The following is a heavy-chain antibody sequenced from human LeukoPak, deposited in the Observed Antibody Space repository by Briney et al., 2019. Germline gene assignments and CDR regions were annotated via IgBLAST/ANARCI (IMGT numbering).Heavy chain of an antibody. J-gene: IGHJ3*02. D-gene: IGHD3-22*01. CDR1: GYTFTSYD. CDR2: MNPNCGNT. Sequence: ASVKVSCKASGYTFTSYDINWVRQATGQGLEWMGWMNPNCGNTGYAQKFQGRVTITRNTSISTAYMELSSLRSEDTAVYYCAIRDYDSSGYLTGLGDAFDIWGQGTMVTVSS. V-gene: IGHV1-8*01. CDR3: AIRDYDSSGYLTGLGDAFDI.